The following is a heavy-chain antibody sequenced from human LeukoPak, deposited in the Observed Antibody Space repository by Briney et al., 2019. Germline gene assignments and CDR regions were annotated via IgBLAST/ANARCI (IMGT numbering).Heavy chain of an antibody. D-gene: IGHD3-3*01. V-gene: IGHV1-2*02. CDR1: GYTFTGYY. Sequence: ASVKVSCKASGYTFTGYYMHWVRQASGQGLEWMGWINPNSGGTNYAQKFQGRVTMTRDTSISTAYMELSRLRSDDTAVYYCARDRGQRRFRRLDPWGQGTLVTVSS. J-gene: IGHJ5*02. CDR3: ARDRGQRRFRRLDP. CDR2: INPNSGGT.